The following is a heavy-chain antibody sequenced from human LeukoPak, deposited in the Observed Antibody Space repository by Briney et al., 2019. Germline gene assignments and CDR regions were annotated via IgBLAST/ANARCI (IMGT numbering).Heavy chain of an antibody. D-gene: IGHD3-3*01. CDR3: ARAPSITKKRDIVVKYYFDY. J-gene: IGHJ4*02. CDR1: GYTFTSYD. V-gene: IGHV1-8*01. Sequence: ASVKVSCKASGYTFTSYDINWVRQATGQGLEWMGWMNPNSGNTGYAQKFQGRVTMTRNTSISTAYMELSSLRSEDTAVYYCARAPSITKKRDIVVKYYFDYWGQGTLVTVSS. CDR2: MNPNSGNT.